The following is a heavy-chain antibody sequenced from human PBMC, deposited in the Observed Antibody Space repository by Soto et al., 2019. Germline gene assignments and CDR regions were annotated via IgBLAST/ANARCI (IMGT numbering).Heavy chain of an antibody. CDR3: ARGRGYSSGWYWFDP. CDR2: INHSGST. D-gene: IGHD6-19*01. V-gene: IGHV4-34*01. CDR1: GGSFSGYY. Sequence: SETLSLTCAVYGGSFSGYYWSWIRQPPGKGLEWIGEINHSGSTNYNPSLKSRVTISVDTSKNQFSLKLSSVTAADTAVYYCARGRGYSSGWYWFDPWGQGTLVTVSS. J-gene: IGHJ5*02.